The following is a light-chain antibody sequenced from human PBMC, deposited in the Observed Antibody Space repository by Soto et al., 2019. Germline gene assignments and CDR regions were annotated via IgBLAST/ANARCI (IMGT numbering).Light chain of an antibody. J-gene: IGKJ1*01. Sequence: IVLTQSPGSLSLTPGERATLSCRASQRIRSTYLAWYQQKPGQAPRLLIYGASSRATGIPDRFSGSGSGTDFTLTISRLEPEDFAVYYCQQFDGSPRTFGQGTKLEIK. CDR3: QQFDGSPRT. CDR1: QRIRSTY. CDR2: GAS. V-gene: IGKV3-20*01.